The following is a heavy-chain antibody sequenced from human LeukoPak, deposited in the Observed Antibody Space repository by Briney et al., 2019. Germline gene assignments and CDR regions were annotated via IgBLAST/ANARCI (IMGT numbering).Heavy chain of an antibody. V-gene: IGHV3-23*01. J-gene: IGHJ4*02. Sequence: GGFLRLSCAASGFTFSSYAMSWVRQAPGKGLEWVSAISGSGGSTYYADSVKGRFTISRDNSKNTLYLQMNSLRAEDTAVYYCAKDLRRTSYHHDFDYWGQGTLVTVSS. D-gene: IGHD2-2*01. CDR2: ISGSGGST. CDR1: GFTFSSYA. CDR3: AKDLRRTSYHHDFDY.